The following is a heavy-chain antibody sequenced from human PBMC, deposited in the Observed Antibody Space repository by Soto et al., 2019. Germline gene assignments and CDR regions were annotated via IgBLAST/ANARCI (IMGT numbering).Heavy chain of an antibody. J-gene: IGHJ4*02. D-gene: IGHD4-17*01. CDR3: ARVGATVTSQALGFDH. Sequence: QVQLQESGPGLVRPSETLSLTCTVSGGSISSHYWSWVRQPPGKGLEWIGYLYYTGSTNYNPSLKSQVTMSLDTSKNQFSLMLTSVTAADTAVYYCARVGATVTSQALGFDHWGQGILVTVSS. CDR2: LYYTGST. CDR1: GGSISSHY. V-gene: IGHV4-59*11.